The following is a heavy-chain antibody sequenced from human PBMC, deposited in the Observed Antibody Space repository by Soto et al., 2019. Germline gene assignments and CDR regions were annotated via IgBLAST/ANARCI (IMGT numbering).Heavy chain of an antibody. CDR3: AKVIGYCTSISCSETRAFDY. V-gene: IGHV3-30*18. J-gene: IGHJ4*02. Sequence: PGGSLRLSCAASGFTFSSFGMHWVRQAPGKGLEWVAFISYDGSNKYYADSLKGRFTISRDNSKNTLYLQMNSLRAEDTAVFYCAKVIGYCTSISCSETRAFDYWGQGTLVTVSS. CDR2: ISYDGSNK. D-gene: IGHD2-2*01. CDR1: GFTFSSFG.